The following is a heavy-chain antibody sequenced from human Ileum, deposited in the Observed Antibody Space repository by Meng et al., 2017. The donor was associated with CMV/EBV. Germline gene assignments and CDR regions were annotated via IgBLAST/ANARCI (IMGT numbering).Heavy chain of an antibody. CDR3: VRQVVAASFDY. CDR2: IYYSGSP. V-gene: IGHV4-30-4*08. D-gene: IGHD2-15*01. J-gene: IGHJ4*02. Sequence: VRLQESGPGLVKPSQTLSLTCTVSGGSITSGNYYWSWIRQPPGRGLEWIGYIYYSGSPYYKPSLKGRVTISLDTSKNQFSLNLRSVTATDSAVYYCVRQVVAASFDYWGQGALVTVSS. CDR1: GGSITSGNYY.